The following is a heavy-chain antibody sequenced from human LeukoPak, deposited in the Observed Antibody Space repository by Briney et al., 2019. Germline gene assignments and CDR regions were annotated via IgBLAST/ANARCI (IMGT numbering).Heavy chain of an antibody. CDR2: IWYDGSNK. Sequence: PGGSLRLSCAASGFTFSSYGMHWVRQAPGKGLEWVAVIWYDGSNKYYADSVKGRFTISRDNSKNTLYLQMNSLRAEDTAVYYCAREPNYYDSSGYLGFDYWGQGTLVTVSS. CDR1: GFTFSSYG. D-gene: IGHD3-22*01. J-gene: IGHJ4*02. V-gene: IGHV3-33*01. CDR3: AREPNYYDSSGYLGFDY.